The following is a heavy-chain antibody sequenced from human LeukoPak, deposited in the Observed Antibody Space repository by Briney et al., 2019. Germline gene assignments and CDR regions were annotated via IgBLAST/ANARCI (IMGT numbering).Heavy chain of an antibody. Sequence: SETLSLTCAVSGYSISSGYFWGWIRQPPGMGLEWIGSIYHSGSTYYNPSLKSRVTISVDTSKNQFSLKLSSVTAADTAVYFCSCEAADGIRYFVWRQNTRTEFDYWGQGTLVTVSS. CDR2: IYHSGST. D-gene: IGHD3-9*01. CDR1: GYSISSGYF. V-gene: IGHV4-38-2*01. J-gene: IGHJ4*02. CDR3: SCEAADGIRYFVWRQNTRTEFDY.